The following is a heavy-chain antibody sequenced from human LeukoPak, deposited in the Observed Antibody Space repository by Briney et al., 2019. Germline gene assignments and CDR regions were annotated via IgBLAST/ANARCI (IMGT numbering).Heavy chain of an antibody. V-gene: IGHV4-59*12. CDR1: GASISSDY. CDR2: IYSTKSA. D-gene: IGHD3-22*01. Sequence: PSETLSLTCAVSGASISSDYWSWIRQTPGKGLEWIAYIYSTKSANYNPSLRSRATISLDTSKNQFSLKLRSVTAADTAVYYCARDRGLYYYDSSGYPFFDYWGQGTLVTVSS. J-gene: IGHJ4*02. CDR3: ARDRGLYYYDSSGYPFFDY.